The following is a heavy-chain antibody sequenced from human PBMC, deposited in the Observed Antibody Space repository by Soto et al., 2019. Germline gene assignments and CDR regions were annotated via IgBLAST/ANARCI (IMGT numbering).Heavy chain of an antibody. V-gene: IGHV4-31*03. J-gene: IGHJ5*02. Sequence: SETLSLTCTVSGGSIRNGGYYWSWIRQHPGKGLEWIGYIYYSGSTYYNPSLKSRVTISVDTPKNQFSLKLSSVTAADTAVYYCARDGPTEWFDPWGQGTLVTVSS. CDR3: ARDGPTEWFDP. CDR2: IYYSGST. CDR1: GGSIRNGGYY. D-gene: IGHD4-17*01.